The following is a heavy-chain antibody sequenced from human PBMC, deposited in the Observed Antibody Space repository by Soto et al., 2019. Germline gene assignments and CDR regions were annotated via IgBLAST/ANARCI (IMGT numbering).Heavy chain of an antibody. CDR2: INAGRGKT. Sequence: QGQLVQSGAEVKKPGASVKVSCGTSGFSFTCYSFHWVRQAPAQGLQWMGWINAGRGKTKYSQQFQGRVTFTWDTSANTVYMELSRLTSEDTSVFYCARWIDNGYFDYWGQGTLVTVSA. J-gene: IGHJ4*02. D-gene: IGHD4-17*01. CDR3: ARWIDNGYFDY. CDR1: GFSFTCYS. V-gene: IGHV1-3*01.